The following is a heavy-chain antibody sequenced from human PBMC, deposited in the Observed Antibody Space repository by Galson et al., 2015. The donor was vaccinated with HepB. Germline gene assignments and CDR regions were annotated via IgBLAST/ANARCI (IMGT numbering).Heavy chain of an antibody. CDR3: AREGPGIVATFDY. Sequence: SVKVSCKASGYTFTSYAMHWVRQAPGQRLEWMGWINAGNGNTKYSQKFQGRVTITRDTSASTAYMELSSLRSEDTAVYYCAREGPGIVATFDYWGQGTLVTVSS. CDR1: GYTFTSYA. D-gene: IGHD3-16*02. V-gene: IGHV1-3*01. J-gene: IGHJ4*02. CDR2: INAGNGNT.